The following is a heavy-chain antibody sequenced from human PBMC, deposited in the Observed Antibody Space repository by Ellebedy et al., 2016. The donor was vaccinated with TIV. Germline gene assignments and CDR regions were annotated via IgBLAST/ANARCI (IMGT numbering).Heavy chain of an antibody. D-gene: IGHD6-13*01. V-gene: IGHV1-69*13. CDR2: IIPVYGTA. CDR3: GVIAAAGAAAKYYYGMDV. J-gene: IGHJ6*02. CDR1: GGTFRSYA. Sequence: AASVKVSCKASGGTFRSYAVSWVRQAPGQGLEWIGGIIPVYGTATYAQKFQGRVTITADESTDTVYMDLSSLRSEDTAVYYCGVIAAAGAAAKYYYGMDVWGQGTTVTVCS.